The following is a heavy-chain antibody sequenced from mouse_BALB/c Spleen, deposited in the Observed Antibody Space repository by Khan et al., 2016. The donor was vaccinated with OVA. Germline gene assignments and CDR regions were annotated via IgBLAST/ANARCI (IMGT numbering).Heavy chain of an antibody. V-gene: IGHV1-63*02. Sequence: VQLQQSRSELVRPGTSVKMSCKAAGFTFTNYWIGWLKQRPGHGLEWIGDIHPGGGYTDYNEKFKVRTTLTADASSSTAYKQLISLTSEDSALYYCARVSKNDSYFDYWGQGTTLTVSS. CDR2: IHPGGGYT. J-gene: IGHJ2*01. CDR3: ARVSKNDSYFDY. CDR1: GFTFTNYW.